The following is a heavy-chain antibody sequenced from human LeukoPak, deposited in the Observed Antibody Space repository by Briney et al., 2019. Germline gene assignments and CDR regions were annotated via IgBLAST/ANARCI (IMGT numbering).Heavy chain of an antibody. CDR2: ISGSGGST. CDR1: GFTFSSYA. V-gene: IGHV3-23*01. Sequence: GGSLRLSCAASGFTFSSYAMSWVRQAPGKGLEWVSAISGSGGSTYYADSVKGRFTISRDNSKNTLYLQMNSLRAEDTAVYYCANRYSGYDYPDYWGQGTLVTVSS. D-gene: IGHD5-12*01. J-gene: IGHJ4*02. CDR3: ANRYSGYDYPDY.